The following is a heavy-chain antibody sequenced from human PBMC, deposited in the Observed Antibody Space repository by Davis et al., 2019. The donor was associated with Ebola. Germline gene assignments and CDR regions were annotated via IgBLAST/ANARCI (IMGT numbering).Heavy chain of an antibody. V-gene: IGHV3-23*01. CDR1: VITFSSYA. J-gene: IGHJ6*04. CDR2: ISGSGGST. Sequence: PGGSLRLSCTDSVITFSSYAMTWVRQAPGKGLEWVSAISGSGGSTYYADSVKGRFTISRDNSKNTLYLQMTSLTVDDTAVYYCSKGGSGWPSDYSYGMGVWGKGTTVTVSS. D-gene: IGHD6-19*01. CDR3: SKGGSGWPSDYSYGMGV.